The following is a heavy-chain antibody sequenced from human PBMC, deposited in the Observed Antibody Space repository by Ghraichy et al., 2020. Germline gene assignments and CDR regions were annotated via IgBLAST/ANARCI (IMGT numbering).Heavy chain of an antibody. Sequence: SETLSLTCAVYGGSFSGYYWSWIRQPPGKGLEWIGEINHSGSTNYNPSLKSRVTISVDTSKNQFSLKLSSVTAADTAVYYCASGRITMVQNYYYGMDVWGQGTTVTVSS. CDR1: GGSFSGYY. D-gene: IGHD3-10*01. CDR3: ASGRITMVQNYYYGMDV. J-gene: IGHJ6*02. V-gene: IGHV4-34*01. CDR2: INHSGST.